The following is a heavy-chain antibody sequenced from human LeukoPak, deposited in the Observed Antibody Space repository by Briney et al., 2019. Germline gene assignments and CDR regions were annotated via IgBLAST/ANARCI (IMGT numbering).Heavy chain of an antibody. CDR3: ATPGGLTYYYDSSGYTLDY. Sequence: GGSLRLSCAASGFTFSSYEMNWVRQAPGKGLEWVSYISSSGSTIYYADSVKGRFTISRDNAKNSLYLQMNSLRAEDTAVYYCATPGGLTYYYDSSGYTLDYWGQGTLVTVSP. D-gene: IGHD3-22*01. J-gene: IGHJ4*02. V-gene: IGHV3-48*03. CDR1: GFTFSSYE. CDR2: ISSSGSTI.